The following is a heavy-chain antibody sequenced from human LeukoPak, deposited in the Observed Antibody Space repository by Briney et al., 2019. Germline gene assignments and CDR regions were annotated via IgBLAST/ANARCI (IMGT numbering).Heavy chain of an antibody. D-gene: IGHD3-16*02. Sequence: ASVKVSCKASGGTFSSYAISWVRQAPGQGLEWMGGIIPIFGTANYAQKFQGRVTITADKSTSTDYMELSSLRSEDTAVYYCARDFGGFGGVIVLPDAFDIWGQGTMVTVSS. V-gene: IGHV1-69*06. CDR1: GGTFSSYA. CDR2: IIPIFGTA. J-gene: IGHJ3*02. CDR3: ARDFGGFGGVIVLPDAFDI.